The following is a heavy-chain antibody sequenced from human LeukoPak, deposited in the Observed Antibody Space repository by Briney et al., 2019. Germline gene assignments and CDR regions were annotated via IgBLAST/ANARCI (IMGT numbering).Heavy chain of an antibody. Sequence: PSETLSLTCAVYGGSFSGYYWSWIRQPPGKGLEWIGEINHSGSTNYNPSLKSRVTISVDTSKNQFSLKLSSVTAADTAVYYCARDKAGSGFGYWGQGTLVTVSS. CDR2: INHSGST. CDR3: ARDKAGSGFGY. V-gene: IGHV4-34*01. D-gene: IGHD3-10*01. J-gene: IGHJ4*02. CDR1: GGSFSGYY.